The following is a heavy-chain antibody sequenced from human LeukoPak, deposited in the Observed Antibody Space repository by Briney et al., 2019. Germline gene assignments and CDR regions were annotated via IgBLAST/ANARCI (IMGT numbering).Heavy chain of an antibody. CDR2: VTGDGSST. Sequence: PGGSLRLSCAASGFTFEDYAMHRVRQAPGKGLEWVSFVTGDGSSTYYADSVKGRFTISRDNSKNSLYLQMNSLRIEDTALYYCAKDRETTGYEHWGQGTLVTVSS. D-gene: IGHD3-9*01. CDR3: AKDRETTGYEH. CDR1: GFTFEDYA. V-gene: IGHV3-43*02. J-gene: IGHJ1*01.